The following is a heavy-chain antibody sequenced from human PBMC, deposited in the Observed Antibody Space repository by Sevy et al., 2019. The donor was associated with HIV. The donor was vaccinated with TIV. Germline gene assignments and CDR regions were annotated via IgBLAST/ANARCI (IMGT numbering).Heavy chain of an antibody. Sequence: GGSLRLSCAASGFTFSSYAMSWVRQAPGKGLEWVSAISGSGGSTYYADSVKGRFTISRDNSKNTLYLQMNSLRAEDTAVYYCANETYDILTGYYRGSFDYWGQGTLVTVSS. CDR1: GFTFSSYA. CDR2: ISGSGGST. V-gene: IGHV3-23*01. J-gene: IGHJ4*02. CDR3: ANETYDILTGYYRGSFDY. D-gene: IGHD3-9*01.